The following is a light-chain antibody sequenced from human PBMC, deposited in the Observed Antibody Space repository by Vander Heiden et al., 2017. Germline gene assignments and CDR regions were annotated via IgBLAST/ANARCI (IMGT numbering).Light chain of an antibody. Sequence: SYVLTQPPSVSAAPRQTARMTCGGNNIGTKSVHWYQQQPGQAPVLVIYDNYDRPSGIPERFSGSNSGNTATLTISRVEAGDEADYYCQVWDADSDQVLFGGGTKLTVL. CDR2: DNY. CDR3: QVWDADSDQVL. CDR1: NIGTKS. V-gene: IGLV3-21*02. J-gene: IGLJ2*01.